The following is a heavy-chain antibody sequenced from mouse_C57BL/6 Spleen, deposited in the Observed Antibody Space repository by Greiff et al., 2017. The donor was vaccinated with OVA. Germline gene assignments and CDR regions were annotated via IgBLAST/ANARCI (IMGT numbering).Heavy chain of an antibody. V-gene: IGHV1-4*01. Sequence: QVQLQQSGAELARPGASVKMSCKASGYTFTSYTMHWVKQRPGQGLEWIGYINPSSGYTKYNQKFKDKATLTADKSSSTAYMQLSSLTSEDSAVYYCATYYYGSSHRIYFDYWGQGTTLTVSA. CDR3: ATYYYGSSHRIYFDY. J-gene: IGHJ2*01. D-gene: IGHD1-1*01. CDR1: GYTFTSYT. CDR2: INPSSGYT.